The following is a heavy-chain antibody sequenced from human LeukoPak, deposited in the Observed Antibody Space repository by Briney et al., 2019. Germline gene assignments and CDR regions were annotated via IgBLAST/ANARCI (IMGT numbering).Heavy chain of an antibody. CDR1: GFTFSSYA. CDR3: ARDFYDAFALDY. D-gene: IGHD2/OR15-2a*01. J-gene: IGHJ4*02. Sequence: VGSLRLSCAASGFTFSSYAMSWVRQAPGKGREWGSTISNIDGGTYYADSVKGRLTISRDNSENTLYLPMNSLRAEDRGVYYCARDFYDAFALDYWGQGTLVTVSS. CDR2: ISNIDGGT. V-gene: IGHV3-23*01.